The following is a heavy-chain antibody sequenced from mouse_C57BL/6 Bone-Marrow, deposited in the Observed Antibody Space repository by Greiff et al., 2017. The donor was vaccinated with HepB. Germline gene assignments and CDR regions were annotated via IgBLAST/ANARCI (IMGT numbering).Heavy chain of an antibody. D-gene: IGHD1-1*01. V-gene: IGHV3-1*01. CDR3: ARARNYYGSSPQGYAMDY. CDR2: ISYSGST. Sequence: EVKLQESGPGMVKPSQSLSLTCTVTGYSITSGYDWHWIRHFPGNKLEWMGYISYSGSTNYNPSLKSRISITHDTSKNHFFLKLNSVTTEDTATYYCARARNYYGSSPQGYAMDYWGQGTSVTVSS. CDR1: GYSITSGYD. J-gene: IGHJ4*01.